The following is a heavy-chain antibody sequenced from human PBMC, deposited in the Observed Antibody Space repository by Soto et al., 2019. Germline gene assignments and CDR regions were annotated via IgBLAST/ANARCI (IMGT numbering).Heavy chain of an antibody. D-gene: IGHD6-13*01. V-gene: IGHV3-23*05. CDR1: GFTFQDYS. CDR3: ARGWYSSSWYFDY. Sequence: PGGSLILSCATSGFTFQDYSMSWVRQAPGKGLEWVSAIAFTGSATYYADSVKGRFTISRDNSKNIVYLQMNSLRVDDTALYYCARGWYSSSWYFDYWGQGTLVTVSS. J-gene: IGHJ4*02. CDR2: IAFTGSAT.